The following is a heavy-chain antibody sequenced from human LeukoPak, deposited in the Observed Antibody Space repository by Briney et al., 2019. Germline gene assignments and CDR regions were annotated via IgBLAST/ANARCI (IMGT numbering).Heavy chain of an antibody. D-gene: IGHD5-24*01. CDR1: GYTFTSYY. V-gene: IGHV1-46*01. Sequence: ASVKVSCKASGYTFTSYYMHWVRQAPGQGLEWMGIINPSGGSTSYAQKFQGRVTITADESTTTAYLELSGLRSEDTAVYYCARSGEMATAHWFFDLWGRGTLVTVSS. CDR2: INPSGGST. J-gene: IGHJ2*01. CDR3: ARSGEMATAHWFFDL.